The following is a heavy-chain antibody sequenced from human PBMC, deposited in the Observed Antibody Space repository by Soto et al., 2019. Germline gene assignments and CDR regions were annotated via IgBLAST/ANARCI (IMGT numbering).Heavy chain of an antibody. Sequence: QVQLVESGGGGVEPGRSLRLSCAASGFTFSSYAMHWVRQAPGKGLEWVAVISHDGSITYYSDSVKGRFTMSRDNSNHTLFLQMSSLRSEDTAIYYCAKDEYWESHFYYFMDLWGRGTTVTVSS. CDR1: GFTFSSYA. V-gene: IGHV3-30*15. J-gene: IGHJ6*03. CDR3: AKDEYWESHFYYFMDL. CDR2: ISHDGSIT. D-gene: IGHD3-16*01.